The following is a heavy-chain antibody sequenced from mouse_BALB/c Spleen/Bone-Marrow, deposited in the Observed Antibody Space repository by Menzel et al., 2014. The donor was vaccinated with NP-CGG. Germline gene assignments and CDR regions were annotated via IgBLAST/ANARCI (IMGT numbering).Heavy chain of an antibody. CDR2: IDPANGNT. Sequence: VQLKESGAELVKPGASVKLSCTASGFNIXDTYMHWVKQRPEQGLEWIGRIDPANGNTKYDPKFQGKATITADTSSNTAYLQLSSLTSEDTAVYYCAAYYRYLAWFAYWGQGTLATVSA. CDR1: GFNIXDTY. V-gene: IGHV14-3*02. CDR3: AAYYRYLAWFAY. D-gene: IGHD2-14*01. J-gene: IGHJ3*01.